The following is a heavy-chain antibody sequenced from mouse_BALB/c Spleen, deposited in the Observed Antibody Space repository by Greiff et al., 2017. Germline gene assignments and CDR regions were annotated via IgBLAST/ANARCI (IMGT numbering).Heavy chain of an antibody. V-gene: IGHV7-3*02. CDR1: GFTFTDYY. CDR2: IRNKANGYTT. J-gene: IGHJ3*01. Sequence: EVKLQESGGGLVQPGGSLRLSCATSGFTFTDYYMSWVRQPPGKALEWLGFIRNKANGYTTEYSASVKGRFTISRDNSQSILYLQMNTLRAEDSATYYCARDIGGGAWFAYWGQGTLVTVSA. CDR3: ARDIGGGAWFAY. D-gene: IGHD3-3*01.